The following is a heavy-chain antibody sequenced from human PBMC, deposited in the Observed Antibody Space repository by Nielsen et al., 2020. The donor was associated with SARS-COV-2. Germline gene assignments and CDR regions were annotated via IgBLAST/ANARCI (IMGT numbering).Heavy chain of an antibody. CDR3: ARVEYCSGGSCSVYYYYGMDV. V-gene: IGHV1-69*01. J-gene: IGHJ6*02. D-gene: IGHD2-15*01. CDR2: IIPIFGTA. Sequence: WVRQAPGQGLEWMGGIIPIFGTANYAQKFQGRVTITAGESTSTAYMELSSLRSEDTAVYYCARVEYCSGGSCSVYYYYGMDVWGQGTTVTVSS.